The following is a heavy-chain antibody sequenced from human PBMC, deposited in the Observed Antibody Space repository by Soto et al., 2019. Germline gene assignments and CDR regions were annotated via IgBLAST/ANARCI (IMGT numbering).Heavy chain of an antibody. Sequence: QVQLVQSGAEVKKPGSSVKVSCKASGGTFSSYAISWVRQAPGQGLEWMGGIIPIFGAANYAQKFQGRVTITADESTSKAYMELSSLRSEDTAVYYCARVRVRFLEWLGSEGWGQGTLVTVSS. CDR3: ARVRVRFLEWLGSEG. D-gene: IGHD3-3*01. CDR2: IIPIFGAA. J-gene: IGHJ4*02. CDR1: GGTFSSYA. V-gene: IGHV1-69*12.